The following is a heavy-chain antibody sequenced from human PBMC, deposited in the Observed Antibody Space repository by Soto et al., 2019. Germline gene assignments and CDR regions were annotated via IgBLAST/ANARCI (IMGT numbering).Heavy chain of an antibody. CDR2: ISSSSSTI. Sequence: GGSLRLSCAASGFTFSSYSMNWVRQAPGKGLEWVSYISSSSSTIYYADSVKGRFTISRDNAKNSLYLQMNSLRDEDTAVYYCARGPGYSYGPYYYYGKDVWGQGTTVTVSS. V-gene: IGHV3-48*02. D-gene: IGHD5-18*01. CDR1: GFTFSSYS. CDR3: ARGPGYSYGPYYYYGKDV. J-gene: IGHJ6*02.